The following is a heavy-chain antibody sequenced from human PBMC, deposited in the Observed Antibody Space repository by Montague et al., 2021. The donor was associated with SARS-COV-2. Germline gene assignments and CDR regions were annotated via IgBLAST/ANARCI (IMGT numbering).Heavy chain of an antibody. V-gene: IGHV4-59*08. CDR3: ARHLPGIVVAEPAAADY. D-gene: IGHD6-19*01. Sequence: SETLSLTCTVSGGSISSYYWSWIRQPPGKGLEWIGYIYYSGSTNYNPSLKSRVTISVDTSKNQFSLKMSSVTAADTAVYYCARHLPGIVVAEPAAADYWGQGTLVTVSS. CDR2: IYYSGST. J-gene: IGHJ4*02. CDR1: GGSISSYY.